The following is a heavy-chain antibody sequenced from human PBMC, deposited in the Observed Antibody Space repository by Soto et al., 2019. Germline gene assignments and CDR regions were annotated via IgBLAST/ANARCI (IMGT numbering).Heavy chain of an antibody. CDR2: ISGSGGST. J-gene: IGHJ4*02. V-gene: IGHV3-23*01. CDR3: AKFPGGVGSGWYPSFDY. CDR1: GFTFSSYA. Sequence: EVQLLESGGGLVQPGGSLRLSCAASGFTFSSYAMSWVRQAPGKGLEWVSAISGSGGSTYYADSVKGRFTISRDNSKNTLYLQMTSLRAEETAVYYCAKFPGGVGSGWYPSFDYWGQGTLVTVSS. D-gene: IGHD6-19*01.